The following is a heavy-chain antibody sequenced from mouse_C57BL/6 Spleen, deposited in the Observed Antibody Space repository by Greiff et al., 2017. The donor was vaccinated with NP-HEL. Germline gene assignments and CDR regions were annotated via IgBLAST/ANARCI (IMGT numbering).Heavy chain of an antibody. J-gene: IGHJ2*01. V-gene: IGHV1-81*01. CDR2: IYPRSGNT. D-gene: IGHD1-1*01. CDR1: GYTFTSYG. Sequence: QVQLKQSGAELARPGASVKLSCKASGYTFTSYGISWVKQRTGQGLEWIGEIYPRSGNTYYNEKFKGKATLTADKSSSTAYMELRSLTSEDSAVYFWARWAYGSSLYYFDYWGQGTTLTVSS. CDR3: ARWAYGSSLYYFDY.